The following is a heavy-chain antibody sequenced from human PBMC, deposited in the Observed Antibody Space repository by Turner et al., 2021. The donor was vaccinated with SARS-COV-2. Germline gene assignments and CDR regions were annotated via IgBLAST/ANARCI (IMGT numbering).Heavy chain of an antibody. Sequence: QAQLVQSGAEVKKPGASIKVSCKASGYARKDSYIHLLRQAPGQGLEWLGWHNPDRGGTKFAPKFQGRVSMTRDTSINTAFLELSRLESDDTAIYYCARDSGDFNYYFYYFDLWGKGTTVTVSS. CDR3: ARDSGDFNYYFYYFDL. V-gene: IGHV1-2*02. J-gene: IGHJ6*03. CDR2: HNPDRGGT. D-gene: IGHD4-17*01. CDR1: GYARKDSY.